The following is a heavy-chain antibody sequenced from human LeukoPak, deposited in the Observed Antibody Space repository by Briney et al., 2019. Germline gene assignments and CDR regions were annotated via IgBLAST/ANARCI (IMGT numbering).Heavy chain of an antibody. V-gene: IGHV3-48*02. J-gene: IGHJ4*02. CDR3: ARSRGSDY. CDR2: ISSSSTTI. CDR1: GFTLSSYN. D-gene: IGHD5-12*01. Sequence: GGSLRLSCAASGFTLSSYNMNWVRQAPGKGLEWVSYISSSSTTIYYADSVKGRFAISRDNAKNSLCLQMNSLRDEDTAVYYCARSRGSDYWGQGTLVTVSS.